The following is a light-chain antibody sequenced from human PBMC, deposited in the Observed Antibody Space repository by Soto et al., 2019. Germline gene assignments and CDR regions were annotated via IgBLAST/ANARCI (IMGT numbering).Light chain of an antibody. CDR3: SSYTSSCTVV. CDR2: EVS. Sequence: QSVLTQPASVSGSPGQSITISCTGTSSDVGGYNYVSWYQHHPGKAPKLMIYEVSNRPSGVSNRFSGSKSGNTASLTISGLQAEDEADYYCSSYTSSCTVVFGGGTQLTVL. CDR1: SSDVGGYNY. V-gene: IGLV2-14*01. J-gene: IGLJ2*01.